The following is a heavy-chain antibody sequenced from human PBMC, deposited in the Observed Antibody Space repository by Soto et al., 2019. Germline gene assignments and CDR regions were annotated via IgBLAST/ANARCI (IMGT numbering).Heavy chain of an antibody. J-gene: IGHJ4*02. D-gene: IGHD5-12*01. V-gene: IGHV3-23*01. CDR3: AKAARRHIVATTGQFDY. CDR1: GFTFSSYA. CDR2: ISGSGGST. Sequence: GGSLRLSCAASGFTFSSYAMSWVRQAPGKEKERVSAISGSGGSTYYADNVKGRFTISRDNSKNKLNLQINSLKAEDTAVYYCAKAARRHIVATTGQFDYWGQGTRVTVSS.